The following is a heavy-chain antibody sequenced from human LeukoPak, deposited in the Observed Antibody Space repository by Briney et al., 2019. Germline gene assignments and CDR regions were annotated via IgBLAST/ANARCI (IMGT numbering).Heavy chain of an antibody. CDR2: ILPIFGTA. Sequence: SVKVSCKASGGTFSSYAISRVRQAPGQGLEWMGGILPIFGTANYAQKFQGRVTITTDESTSTAYMELSSLRSEDTAVYYCARGSIAAREPFDYWGQGTLVTVSS. V-gene: IGHV1-69*05. CDR3: ARGSIAAREPFDY. J-gene: IGHJ4*02. CDR1: GGTFSSYA. D-gene: IGHD6-6*01.